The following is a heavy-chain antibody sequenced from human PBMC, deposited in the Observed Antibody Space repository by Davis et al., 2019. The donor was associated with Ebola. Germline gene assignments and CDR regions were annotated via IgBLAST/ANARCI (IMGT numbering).Heavy chain of an antibody. Sequence: PGGSLRLSCAVYGGSFSGYYWSWIRQPPGKGLEWIGEINHSGSTNYNPSLKSRVTISVDTSKNQFSLKLSSVTAADTAVYYCARGNIVVVVAAIYYGMDVWGQGTTVTVSS. CDR1: GGSFSGYY. V-gene: IGHV4-34*01. CDR3: ARGNIVVVVAAIYYGMDV. CDR2: INHSGST. J-gene: IGHJ6*02. D-gene: IGHD2-15*01.